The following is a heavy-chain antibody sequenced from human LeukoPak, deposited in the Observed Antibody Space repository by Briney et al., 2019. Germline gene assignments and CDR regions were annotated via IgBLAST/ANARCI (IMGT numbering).Heavy chain of an antibody. D-gene: IGHD1-1*01. V-gene: IGHV4-4*02. CDR3: ASTGRNWNGPRYYYYYMDV. CDR2: IYHSGST. CDR1: GGSISSSNW. Sequence: PSETLSLTCAVSGGSISSSNWWSWVRQPPGKGLEWIGEIYHSGSTNYNPSLKSRVTISVDKSKNQFSLKLSSVTAADTAVYYCASTGRNWNGPRYYYYYMDVWGKGTTVTVSS. J-gene: IGHJ6*03.